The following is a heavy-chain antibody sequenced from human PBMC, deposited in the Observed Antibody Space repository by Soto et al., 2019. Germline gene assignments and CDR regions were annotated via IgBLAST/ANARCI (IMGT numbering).Heavy chain of an antibody. V-gene: IGHV1-69*02. CDR3: AVVMMTFGARDY. D-gene: IGHD3-16*01. CDR2: IIPILGIA. Sequence: QVQLVQSGAEVKKPGSSVKVSCKASGGTFSSYTISWVRQAPGQGLEWMGRIIPILGIANYAQKFQGRVTITADKATSTAYMELSSLRSEATAVYYCAVVMMTFGARDYWGKGTLVTVSS. CDR1: GGTFSSYT. J-gene: IGHJ4*02.